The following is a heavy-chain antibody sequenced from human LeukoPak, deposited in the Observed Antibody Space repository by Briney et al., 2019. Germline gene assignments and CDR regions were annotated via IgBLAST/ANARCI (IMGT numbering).Heavy chain of an antibody. CDR3: ATGGWYLAY. V-gene: IGHV3-7*01. Sequence: GGSLRLSCAASGFAFRSYWMSWVRQAPGKGLEWVANIKEDGSEKYYLDSVKGRISISRDNAKNSLYLQINSLKVEDRAVYYCATGGWYLAYWGQGTLVTVSS. CDR1: GFAFRSYW. D-gene: IGHD6-19*01. CDR2: IKEDGSEK. J-gene: IGHJ4*02.